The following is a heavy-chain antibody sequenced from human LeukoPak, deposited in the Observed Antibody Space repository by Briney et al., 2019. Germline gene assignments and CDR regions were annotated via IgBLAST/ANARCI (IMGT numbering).Heavy chain of an antibody. CDR2: IYTSGRT. CDR1: GGSISSGSYY. V-gene: IGHV4-61*02. D-gene: IGHD3-22*01. J-gene: IGHJ3*02. Sequence: PSETLSLTCTVSGGSISSGSYYWSWIRQPAGKGLEWIGRIYTSGRTNYNPSLKSRVTISVDTSKNQFSLKLSSVTAADTALYYCARDYYDSSGPHDAFDIWGQGTMVTVSS. CDR3: ARDYYDSSGPHDAFDI.